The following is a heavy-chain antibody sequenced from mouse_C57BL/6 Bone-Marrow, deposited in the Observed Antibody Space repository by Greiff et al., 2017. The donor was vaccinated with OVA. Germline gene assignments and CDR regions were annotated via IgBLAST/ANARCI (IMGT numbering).Heavy chain of an antibody. J-gene: IGHJ1*03. CDR3: ARDGGNGYPWYFDV. CDR1: GFTFSSYA. D-gene: IGHD2-2*01. Sequence: DVHLVESGGGLVKPGGSLKLSCAASGFTFSSYAMSWVRQTPEKRLEWVATISDGGSYTYYPDNVKGRFTISRDNAKNNLYLQMSHLKSEDTAMYYCARDGGNGYPWYFDVWGTGTTVTVSS. CDR2: ISDGGSYT. V-gene: IGHV5-4*01.